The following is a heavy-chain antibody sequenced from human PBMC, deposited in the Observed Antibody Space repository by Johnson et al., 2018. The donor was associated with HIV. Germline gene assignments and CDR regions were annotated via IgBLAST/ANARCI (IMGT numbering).Heavy chain of an antibody. V-gene: IGHV3-15*01. Sequence: MQLVESGGGLVQPGGSLRLSCVASGFTFSDYYMSWIRQAPGKGLEWVGRIKSTTDGGTTDYAAPVKGRFTISRDDSRNTLYLQMNSLRAEDTAVYYCAKDLSGYSYGYGAFDIWGQGTMVTVSS. CDR3: AKDLSGYSYGYGAFDI. CDR2: IKSTTDGGTT. D-gene: IGHD5-18*01. CDR1: GFTFSDYY. J-gene: IGHJ3*02.